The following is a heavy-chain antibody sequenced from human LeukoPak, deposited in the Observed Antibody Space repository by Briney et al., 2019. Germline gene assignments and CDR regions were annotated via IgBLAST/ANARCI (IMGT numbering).Heavy chain of an antibody. CDR1: GFSFSGYA. CDR3: ARKELTTPKISLDV. D-gene: IGHD4-11*01. V-gene: IGHV3-23*01. J-gene: IGHJ6*02. CDR2: ISPSGDYT. Sequence: GGSLRLSCAASGFSFSGYAMGWFRQAPGKGLEWVSNISPSGDYTYYADSVRGRFTMSRDNSKNTLYLQINSLRAEDTAVYYCARKELTTPKISLDVWGQGTMVTVSS.